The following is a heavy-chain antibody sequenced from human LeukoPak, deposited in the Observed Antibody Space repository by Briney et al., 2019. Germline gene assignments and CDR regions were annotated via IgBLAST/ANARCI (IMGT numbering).Heavy chain of an antibody. CDR1: GASINNYY. Sequence: PSETLSLTCTVSGASINNYYWTWIRQAPGKGLEWIGYIYYSGDTNYNPSLQSRVTVSVDTSKNQFSLRLTSVSAADTAVYYCVRGPYGSGISNWFDPWGQGTQVIVSS. J-gene: IGHJ5*02. D-gene: IGHD3-10*01. CDR3: VRGPYGSGISNWFDP. CDR2: IYYSGDT. V-gene: IGHV4-59*01.